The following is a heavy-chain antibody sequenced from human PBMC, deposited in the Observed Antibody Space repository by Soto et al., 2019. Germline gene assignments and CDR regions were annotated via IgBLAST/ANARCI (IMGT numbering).Heavy chain of an antibody. CDR2: NSCSGST. V-gene: IGHV4-39*01. CDR1: GDSISSRGYY. D-gene: IGHD2-21*02. CDR3: ARQRTSVVTQSYFDV. J-gene: IGHJ4*02. Sequence: PSGTLSLPCTVPGDSISSRGYYWGWIRQPPEEGLEWISINSCSGSTYNNPSLRSRVSMSVDTSKDQFSLKLKSVTAADTALYFCARQRTSVVTQSYFDVWGPGSLVTVSS.